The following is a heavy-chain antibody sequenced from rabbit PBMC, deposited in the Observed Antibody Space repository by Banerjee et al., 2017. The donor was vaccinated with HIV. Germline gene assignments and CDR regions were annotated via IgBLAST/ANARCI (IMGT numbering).Heavy chain of an antibody. CDR2: INTSSGNT. CDR1: GFSFSSSYY. V-gene: IGHV1S45*01. J-gene: IGHJ4*01. CDR3: ARGFVSGGYLLDL. Sequence: QEQLEESGGDLVKPEGSLTLTCTASGFSFSSSYYMCWVRQAPGKGLEWIGCINTSSGNTVYASWAKGRFTISKTSWTTVTLQMTSLTAADTATYFCARGFVSGGYLLDLWGPGTLVTVS. D-gene: IGHD1-1*01.